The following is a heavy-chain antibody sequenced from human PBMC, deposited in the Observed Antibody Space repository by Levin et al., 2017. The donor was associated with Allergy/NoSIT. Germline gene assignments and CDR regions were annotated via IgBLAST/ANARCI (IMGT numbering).Heavy chain of an antibody. V-gene: IGHV3-7*01. CDR3: ARAGGSYRLDY. Sequence: HPGGSLRLSCAASGFTFSSYWMSWVRQAPGKGPEWVANIKQDGSEKYYVDSVKGRFTISRDNAKNSLYLEMNSLRAEDTAVYYCARAGGSYRLDYWGQGTLVTVSS. J-gene: IGHJ4*02. CDR1: GFTFSSYW. D-gene: IGHD3-16*02. CDR2: IKQDGSEK.